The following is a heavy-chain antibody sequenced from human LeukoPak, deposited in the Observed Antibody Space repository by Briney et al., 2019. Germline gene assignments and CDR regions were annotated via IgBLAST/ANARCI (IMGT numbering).Heavy chain of an antibody. CDR3: ARDTANWDAFDI. J-gene: IGHJ3*02. V-gene: IGHV3-20*04. CDR1: GFTFSNYG. CDR2: INWNGGST. D-gene: IGHD7-27*01. Sequence: GTSLRLSCATSGFTFSNYGMHWVRQAPGKGLEWVSGINWNGGSTGYADSVKGRFTISRDNAKNSLYLQMNSLRAEDTALYYCARDTANWDAFDIWGQGTMVTVSS.